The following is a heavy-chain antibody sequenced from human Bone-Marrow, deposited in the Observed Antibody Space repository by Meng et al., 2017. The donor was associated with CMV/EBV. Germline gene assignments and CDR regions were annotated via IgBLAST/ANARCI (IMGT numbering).Heavy chain of an antibody. CDR1: RFLFTENN. D-gene: IGHD6-6*01. Sequence: ASVKVSCKASRFLFTENNLHWVRQAPGQGLEWMGWINTNSGDTNYAQKFQGRVTMTRDTPIITAYMELSRLISDDTAVYYCAIDQGSSSAPYGMDVWGQGTTVTVSS. V-gene: IGHV1-2*02. CDR2: INTNSGDT. J-gene: IGHJ6*02. CDR3: AIDQGSSSAPYGMDV.